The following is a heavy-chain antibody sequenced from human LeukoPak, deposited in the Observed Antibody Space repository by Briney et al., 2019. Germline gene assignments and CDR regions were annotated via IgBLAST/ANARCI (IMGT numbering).Heavy chain of an antibody. CDR3: TTTHNYFNSRAYFTSRDY. CDR1: GLSFSEAG. Sequence: PGGSLRLSCAASGLSFSEAGLTWIRQAPGGRPEWVGRIKSRSDGGTIDYAALVKGRFTISRDDSKATFYLQMSSLKTEDTAVYYCTTTHNYFNSRAYFTSRDYWGQGTLVTVSS. D-gene: IGHD3-22*01. CDR2: IKSRSDGGTI. J-gene: IGHJ4*02. V-gene: IGHV3-15*01.